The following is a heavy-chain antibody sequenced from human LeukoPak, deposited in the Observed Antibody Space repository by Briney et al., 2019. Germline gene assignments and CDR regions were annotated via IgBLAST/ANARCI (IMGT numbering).Heavy chain of an antibody. Sequence: PSETLSLTCAVYGGSFSGYYWSWIREPLGKGVEWIGEINQSGSTNYNPSLKSRVTISLETPKKQISLKLRPVTAAYTAVYYCARVSFGGCCYAADYWGQGTLVTVSS. J-gene: IGHJ4*02. V-gene: IGHV4-34*01. CDR2: INQSGST. CDR1: GGSFSGYY. CDR3: ARVSFGGCCYAADY. D-gene: IGHD2-15*01.